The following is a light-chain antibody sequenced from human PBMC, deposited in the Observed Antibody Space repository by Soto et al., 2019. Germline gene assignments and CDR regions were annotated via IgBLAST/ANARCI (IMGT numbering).Light chain of an antibody. V-gene: IGLV2-23*02. CDR2: EVS. CDR1: SSDVGSYNL. Sequence: QSALTQPASVSGSPGQSITISCTGTSSDVGSYNLVSWYQQHPTKAPKLMIYEVSERPSGVSNRFSGSKSDNTASLTISGLQAEEEADYYCCSYAGSSTLAVFGGGTQLTVL. CDR3: CSYAGSSTLAV. J-gene: IGLJ7*01.